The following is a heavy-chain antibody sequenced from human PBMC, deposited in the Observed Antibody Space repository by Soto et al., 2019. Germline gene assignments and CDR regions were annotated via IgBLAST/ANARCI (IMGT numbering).Heavy chain of an antibody. CDR3: ARESCSSTSCPHYYYYMDV. J-gene: IGHJ6*03. D-gene: IGHD2-2*01. CDR2: IYPSDGST. V-gene: IGHV1-46*01. Sequence: ASVKVSCKASGYTFTSYYMHWVRQAPGQGLEWMGRIYPSDGSTSYAQKFQGRVTMTGDTSTSTAYMELSSLSSEDTAVYYCARESCSSTSCPHYYYYMDVWGKGTTVTVSS. CDR1: GYTFTSYY.